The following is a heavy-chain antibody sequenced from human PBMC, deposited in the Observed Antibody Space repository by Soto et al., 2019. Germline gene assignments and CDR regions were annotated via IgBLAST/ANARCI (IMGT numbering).Heavy chain of an antibody. J-gene: IGHJ6*02. CDR1: GGTFSSYA. D-gene: IGHD5-12*01. CDR2: ITPIFGTA. V-gene: IGHV1-69*06. CDR3: ARRRDGYDYYYYYGMDV. Sequence: QGQLVQSGAEVKKPGSSVKVSCKASGGTFSSYAISWVRQGPGQGLEWMGGITPIFGTANYAPKFQGRVTITADKSTSTAYMELRSLRSEDTAVYYCARRRDGYDYYYYYGMDVWGQGTTFTVSS.